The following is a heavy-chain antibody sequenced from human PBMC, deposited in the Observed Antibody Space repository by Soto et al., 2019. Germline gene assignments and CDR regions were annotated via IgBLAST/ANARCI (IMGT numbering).Heavy chain of an antibody. CDR1: GFTFTDYY. CDR2: ISTSGSTI. J-gene: IGHJ4*02. D-gene: IGHD3-10*01. CDR3: AAFKFRPIWSDS. V-gene: IGHV3-11*01. Sequence: PGGSLRLSCATSGFTFTDYYMTWIRQAPGKGLEWLSYISTSGSTIFYADSVKGRFTISRDNAKNSLYLQMNSLRPEDTALYFCAAFKFRPIWSDSSGQGTLVTVSS.